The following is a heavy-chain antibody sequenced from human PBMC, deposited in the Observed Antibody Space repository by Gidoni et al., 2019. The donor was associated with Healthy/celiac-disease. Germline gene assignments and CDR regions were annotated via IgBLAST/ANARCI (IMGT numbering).Heavy chain of an antibody. CDR3: ARGSTMVQGVIMSYYYYYMDV. D-gene: IGHD3-10*01. Sequence: QVQLVESGGGVVQPGRSLRLSCAAYGFPFSSYGMHWVRQAPGKGLEWVAVIWYDGSNKYYADSVKGRFTISRDNSKNTLYLQMNSLRAEDTAVYYCARGSTMVQGVIMSYYYYYMDVWGKGTTVTVSS. CDR2: IWYDGSNK. J-gene: IGHJ6*03. CDR1: GFPFSSYG. V-gene: IGHV3-33*01.